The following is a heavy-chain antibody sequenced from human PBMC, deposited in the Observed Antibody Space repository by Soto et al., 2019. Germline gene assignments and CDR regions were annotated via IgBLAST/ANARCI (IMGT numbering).Heavy chain of an antibody. V-gene: IGHV4-31*03. CDR3: ARHYYYDSSGYKTTNWFDP. Sequence: SETLSLTCTVSGGSISSGGYYWSWIRQHPGKGLEWIGYIYYSGSTYYNPSLKSRVTISVDTSKNQFSLKLSSVTAADTAVYYCARHYYYDSSGYKTTNWFDPWGQGTLVTVSS. CDR2: IYYSGST. D-gene: IGHD3-22*01. J-gene: IGHJ5*02. CDR1: GGSISSGGYY.